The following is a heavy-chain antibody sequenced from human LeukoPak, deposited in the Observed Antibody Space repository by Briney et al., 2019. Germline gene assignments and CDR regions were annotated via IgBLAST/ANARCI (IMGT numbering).Heavy chain of an antibody. J-gene: IGHJ3*02. Sequence: GGSLRLSCAASGFIFSNSWMSWVRQAPGKGLECVANIKQDGSEKHYVDSVKGRLTISRDNATNSLYLQMNSLRAEDTAVYYCVRLVSSSAFDIWGQGTRVIVSS. CDR2: IKQDGSEK. CDR1: GFIFSNSW. V-gene: IGHV3-7*01. D-gene: IGHD6-6*01. CDR3: VRLVSSSAFDI.